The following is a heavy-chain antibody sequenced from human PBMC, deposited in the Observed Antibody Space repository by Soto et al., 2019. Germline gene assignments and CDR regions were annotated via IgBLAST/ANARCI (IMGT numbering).Heavy chain of an antibody. CDR1: GFTFSDYY. CDR3: ARDLGYDSSGYSA. CDR2: ISSSGSTI. Sequence: XVSLRLCFAASGFTFSDYYMSWIRQAPGKGLEWVSYISSSGSTIYYADSVKGRFTISRDNAKNSLYLQMNSLRAEDTAVYYCARDLGYDSSGYSAWGQGTLVTVSS. D-gene: IGHD3-22*01. V-gene: IGHV3-11*01. J-gene: IGHJ5*02.